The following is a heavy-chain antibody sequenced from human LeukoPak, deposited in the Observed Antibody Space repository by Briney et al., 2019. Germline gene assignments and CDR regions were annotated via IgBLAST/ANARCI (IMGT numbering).Heavy chain of an antibody. J-gene: IGHJ4*02. CDR2: IYYTGST. CDR1: GGSISSHY. CDR3: ARHYETSGYYFDY. V-gene: IGHV4-59*11. D-gene: IGHD3-22*01. Sequence: SETLSLTCAASGGSISSHYWSWIRQPPGKGLEWIGYIYYTGSTNYNPSLKSRVTISVDTSKNQFSLKLSSVTAADTAVYYCARHYETSGYYFDYWGQGSLVTVSS.